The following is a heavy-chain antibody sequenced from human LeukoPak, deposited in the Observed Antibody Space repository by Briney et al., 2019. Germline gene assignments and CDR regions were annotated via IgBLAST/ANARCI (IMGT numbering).Heavy chain of an antibody. CDR3: ARRRGSYQTYLDY. V-gene: IGHV4-34*01. D-gene: IGHD1-26*01. CDR1: GGSFSGYY. J-gene: IGHJ4*02. CDR2: INHSGST. Sequence: NPSETLSLTCAVYGGSFSGYYWSWIRQPPGKGRELIGEINHSGSTNYNPSLKSRVTISVDTSKNQFSLKLSSVTAADTAVYCCARRRGSYQTYLDYWGQGTLVTVSS.